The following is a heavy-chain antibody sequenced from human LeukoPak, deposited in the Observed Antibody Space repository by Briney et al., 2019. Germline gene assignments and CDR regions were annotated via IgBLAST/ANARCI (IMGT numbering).Heavy chain of an antibody. CDR2: ISSSGSTI. V-gene: IGHV3-48*03. CDR1: GFTFSSYE. D-gene: IGHD3-10*01. Sequence: GGSLRLSCAASGFTFSSYEMNCVRQAPGKGLEWVSYISSSGSTIYYADSVKGRFTISRDNAKNSLYLQMNSLRAEDTAVYYCARGNRLLWFGELSHYYGMDVWGKGTTVTVSS. CDR3: ARGNRLLWFGELSHYYGMDV. J-gene: IGHJ6*04.